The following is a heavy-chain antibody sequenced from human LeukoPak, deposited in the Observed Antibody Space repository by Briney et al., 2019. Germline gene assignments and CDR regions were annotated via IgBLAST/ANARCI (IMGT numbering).Heavy chain of an antibody. CDR3: ARVFRVFRVVMRYLNWFDP. J-gene: IGHJ5*02. D-gene: IGHD3-3*01. CDR2: ISAYNGNT. V-gene: IGHV1-18*04. CDR1: GYTFTSYY. Sequence: ASVKVSCEASGYTFTSYYMHWVRQGPGQGLEWTGWISAYNGNTNYAQTLQGRVTMTTDTSTSTAYMELRSLRSDDTAVYYCARVFRVFRVVMRYLNWFDPWGQGTLVTVSS.